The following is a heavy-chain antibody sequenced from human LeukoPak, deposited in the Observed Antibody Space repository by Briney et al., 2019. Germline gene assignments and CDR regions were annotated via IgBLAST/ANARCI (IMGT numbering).Heavy chain of an antibody. CDR2: ISYDGSNK. CDR3: AKYVLDYDFWSGYYPQGCGMDY. V-gene: IGHV3-30*18. Sequence: GSLRLSCAASGFTFSSYGMHWVRQAPGKGLEWVAVISYDGSNKYYADSVRGRFTISRDNSKNTLYLQMNSLRAEDTAVYYCAKYVLDYDFWSGYYPQGCGMDYGGQGTLVTVSS. J-gene: IGHJ4*02. CDR1: GFTFSSYG. D-gene: IGHD3-3*01.